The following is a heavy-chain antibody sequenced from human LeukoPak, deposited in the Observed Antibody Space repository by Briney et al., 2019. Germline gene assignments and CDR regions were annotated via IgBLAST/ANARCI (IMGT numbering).Heavy chain of an antibody. J-gene: IGHJ4*02. CDR2: INPNSGGT. Sequence: GASVKVSCKASGYXFTGYYIHWVRQAPGQGLEWMGWINPNSGGTNYAQKFQGRVTMTRDTSISTAYMEVSRLTSDDTVVFYCAREGSGYPYWGQGTLVTVSS. D-gene: IGHD5-12*01. V-gene: IGHV1-2*02. CDR1: GYXFTGYY. CDR3: AREGSGYPY.